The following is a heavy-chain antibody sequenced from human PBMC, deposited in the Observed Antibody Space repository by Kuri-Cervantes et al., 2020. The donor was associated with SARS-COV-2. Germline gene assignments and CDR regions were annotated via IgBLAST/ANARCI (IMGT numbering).Heavy chain of an antibody. CDR1: GYTFTGYY. CDR2: INPNSGGT. CDR3: ARLLGSVEWFWFDGAGSYSFDY. Sequence: ASVKVSCKASGYTFTGYYMHWVRQAPGQGLEWMGWINPNSGGTNYAQKFQGRVTMTRDTSISTAYMELSRLRSDDTAVYYCARLLGSVEWFWFDGAGSYSFDYWGQGTLVTVSS. D-gene: IGHD3-10*01. V-gene: IGHV1-2*02. J-gene: IGHJ4*02.